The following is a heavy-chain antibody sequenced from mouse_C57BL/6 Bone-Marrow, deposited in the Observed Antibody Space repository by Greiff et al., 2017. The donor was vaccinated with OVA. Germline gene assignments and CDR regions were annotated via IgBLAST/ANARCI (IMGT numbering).Heavy chain of an antibody. CDR3: AAGTAQASFAY. J-gene: IGHJ3*01. V-gene: IGHV5-17*01. CDR2: ISSGSSTI. CDR1: GFTFSDYG. D-gene: IGHD3-2*02. Sequence: EVQGVESGGGLVKPGGSLKLSCAASGFTFSDYGMHWVRQAPEKGLEWVAYISSGSSTIYYADTVQGRFTISRDNAYNTPFLQMTSLRTEDAAMYYCAAGTAQASFAYWGQGTLVTVSA.